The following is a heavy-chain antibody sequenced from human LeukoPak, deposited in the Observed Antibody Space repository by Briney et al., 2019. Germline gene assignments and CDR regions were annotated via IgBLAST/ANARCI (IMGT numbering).Heavy chain of an antibody. J-gene: IGHJ6*03. V-gene: IGHV4-31*03. CDR2: IYYSGST. CDR3: ARERDYPNYYYMDV. D-gene: IGHD4-17*01. CDR1: GGSISSGGYY. Sequence: SQTLSLTCTVSGGSISSGGYYWSWIRQHPGKGLEWIGYIYYSGSTNYNPSLKSRVTMSVDTSKNQFSLKLSSVTAADTAVYYCARERDYPNYYYMDVWGKGTTVTVSS.